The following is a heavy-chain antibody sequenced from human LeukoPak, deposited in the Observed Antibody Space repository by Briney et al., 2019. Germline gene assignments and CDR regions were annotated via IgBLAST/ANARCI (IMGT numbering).Heavy chain of an antibody. Sequence: SQTLSLTCTVSGGSISSGGSYWSWIRQHPGKGLEWIGYIYYSGSTYYNPSLKSRVTISVDTSKNQFSLKLSSVTAADTAVYYCARVDIVATMLGYWGQGTLVTVSS. CDR1: GGSISSGGSY. CDR3: ARVDIVATMLGY. CDR2: IYYSGST. J-gene: IGHJ4*02. D-gene: IGHD5-12*01. V-gene: IGHV4-31*03.